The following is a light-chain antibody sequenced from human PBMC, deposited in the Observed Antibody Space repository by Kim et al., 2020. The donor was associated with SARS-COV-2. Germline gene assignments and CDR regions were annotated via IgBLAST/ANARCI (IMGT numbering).Light chain of an antibody. CDR3: KQYNNYSWT. J-gene: IGKJ1*01. CDR2: AAS. V-gene: IGKV1-9*01. Sequence: ECVGNRVNITCRASQGISNYLGWYQQKPGKAPKALIDAASSLQSGVPSRFSGSGSGTEFTLTISRLQHEDFATYYCKQYNNYSWTFGQGTKVDIK. CDR1: QGISNY.